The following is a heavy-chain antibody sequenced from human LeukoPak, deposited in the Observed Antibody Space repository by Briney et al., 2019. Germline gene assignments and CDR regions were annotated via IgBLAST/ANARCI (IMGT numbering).Heavy chain of an antibody. Sequence: SETLSLTCTVSGGSISSSSYYWGWIRQPPGKGLEWIGSIYYSGSTYYNPSLKSRVTISVDTSKNQFSLKLSSVTAADTAVYYCARVFLVSWLVRDYYYYGMDVWGQGTTVTVSS. CDR1: GGSISSSSYY. CDR3: ARVFLVSWLVRDYYYYGMDV. J-gene: IGHJ6*02. V-gene: IGHV4-39*07. D-gene: IGHD6-19*01. CDR2: IYYSGST.